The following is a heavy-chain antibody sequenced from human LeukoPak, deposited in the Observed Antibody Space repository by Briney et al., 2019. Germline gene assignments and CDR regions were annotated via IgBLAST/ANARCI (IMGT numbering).Heavy chain of an antibody. CDR1: GYTFTSYD. J-gene: IGHJ6*03. Sequence: ASVKVSCKASGYTFTSYDINWVRQATGQGLEWMGWMNPNSGNTGYAQKSQGRVTMTRNTSISTAYMELSSLRSEDTAVYYCARSVVVVAAYYMDVWGKGTTVTISS. CDR3: ARSVVVVAAYYMDV. V-gene: IGHV1-8*01. CDR2: MNPNSGNT. D-gene: IGHD2-15*01.